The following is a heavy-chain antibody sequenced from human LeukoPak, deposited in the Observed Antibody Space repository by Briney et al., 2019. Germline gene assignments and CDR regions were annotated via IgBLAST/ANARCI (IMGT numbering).Heavy chain of an antibody. CDR1: GYTFTGYY. CDR2: INPNSGGT. Sequence: ASVKVSCKASGYTFTGYYMHWVRQAPGQGLEWMGWINPNSGGTNYAQKFQGRVTMTRNTSISTAYMELSSLRSEDTAVYYRAIIAVAGPPLDYWGQGTLVTVSS. J-gene: IGHJ4*02. V-gene: IGHV1-2*02. CDR3: AIIAVAGPPLDY. D-gene: IGHD6-19*01.